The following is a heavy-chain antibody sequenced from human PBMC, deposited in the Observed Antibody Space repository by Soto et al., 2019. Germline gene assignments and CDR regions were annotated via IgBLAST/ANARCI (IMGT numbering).Heavy chain of an antibody. J-gene: IGHJ6*02. V-gene: IGHV1-69*06. Sequence: QVQLVQSGAEVKKPGSSVKVSCKASGGTFSSYAISWVRQAPGQGLEWMGGIIPIFGTANYAQKFQGRVTITADKSTRTAYMELRSWRSENTAVYYCARAGKDIVVVPAAMPHYYYGMAVGGQGTTFTVSS. CDR2: IIPIFGTA. D-gene: IGHD2-2*01. CDR1: GGTFSSYA. CDR3: ARAGKDIVVVPAAMPHYYYGMAV.